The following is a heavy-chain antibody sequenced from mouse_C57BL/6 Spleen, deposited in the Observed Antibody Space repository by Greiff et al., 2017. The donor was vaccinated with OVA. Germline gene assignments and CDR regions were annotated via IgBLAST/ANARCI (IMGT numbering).Heavy chain of an antibody. CDR2: ISDGGSYT. D-gene: IGHD1-1*01. V-gene: IGHV5-4*01. Sequence: EVQLVESGGGLVKPGGSLKLSCAASGFTFSSYAMSWVRQTPEKRLEWVATISDGGSYTYYPDNVKGRFTISRDNAKNNLYLQMSHLKSEDTAMYYCARDKGDYYFYYAMDYWGQGTSVTVSS. J-gene: IGHJ4*01. CDR3: ARDKGDYYFYYAMDY. CDR1: GFTFSSYA.